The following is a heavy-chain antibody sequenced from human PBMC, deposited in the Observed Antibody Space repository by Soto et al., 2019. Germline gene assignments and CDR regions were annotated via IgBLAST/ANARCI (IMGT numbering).Heavy chain of an antibody. V-gene: IGHV3-48*02. CDR1: GFTFSSYD. CDR2: ICSNSSNI. J-gene: IGHJ4*02. D-gene: IGHD1-26*01. Sequence: GGSLRLSCAASGFTFSSYDMHWVRQAPGKGLEWVSYICSNSSNIYYADSVKGRFTISRDNAKNSLYLQMNSLRDEDTAVYYCASVGGASDYWGQGTLVTVSS. CDR3: ASVGGASDY.